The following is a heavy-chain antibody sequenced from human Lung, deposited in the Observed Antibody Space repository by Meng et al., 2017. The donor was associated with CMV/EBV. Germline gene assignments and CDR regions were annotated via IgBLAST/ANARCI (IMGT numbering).Heavy chain of an antibody. Sequence: QVQLVQRWSGLKKPGASGTLSCTASGYTFTSYGMNWGRQAPGQGREWMGWINTNTGNPTYAQGFTGRFVFSLDTAVSTAYPQICSLKAEDTAVYFCARWNGRDRNFDYWGQGTLVTVSS. CDR2: INTNTGNP. CDR3: ARWNGRDRNFDY. D-gene: IGHD1-1*01. J-gene: IGHJ4*02. CDR1: GYTFTSYG. V-gene: IGHV7-4-1*01.